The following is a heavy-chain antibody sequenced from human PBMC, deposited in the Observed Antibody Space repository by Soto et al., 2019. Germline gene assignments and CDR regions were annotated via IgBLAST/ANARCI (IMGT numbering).Heavy chain of an antibody. Sequence: QVQLVDSGGGLVKPGGSLRLSCAASGFTFSDSYMNWIRQTPGKGLEWVSYISGSSTDTNYADSVQGRFTVSRDNARNSLYLQMNSLRAEDTAVYYCVRHARLAESWGQGTLVTVSS. CDR1: GFTFSDSY. J-gene: IGHJ5*02. CDR3: VRHARLAES. V-gene: IGHV3-11*06. CDR2: ISGSSTDT. D-gene: IGHD6-19*01.